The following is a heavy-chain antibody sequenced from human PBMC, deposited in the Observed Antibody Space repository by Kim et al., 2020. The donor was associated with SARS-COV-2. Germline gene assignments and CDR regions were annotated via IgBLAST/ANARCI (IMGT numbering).Heavy chain of an antibody. Sequence: SETLSLTCAVYGGSFSGYYWSWIRQPPGKGLEWIGEINHSGSTNYNPSLKSRVTISVDTSKNQFSLKLSSVTAADTAVYYCARGMWESDTVYYYGMDVWGQGTTVTVSS. D-gene: IGHD1-26*01. CDR2: INHSGST. CDR1: GGSFSGYY. CDR3: ARGMWESDTVYYYGMDV. V-gene: IGHV4-34*01. J-gene: IGHJ6*02.